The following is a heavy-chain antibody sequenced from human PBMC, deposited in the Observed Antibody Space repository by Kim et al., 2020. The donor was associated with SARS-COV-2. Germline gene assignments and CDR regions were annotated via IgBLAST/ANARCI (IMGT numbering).Heavy chain of an antibody. V-gene: IGHV4-59*13. CDR2: IYYSGGT. CDR1: GGSISSYY. CDR3: ARGSSSSSLD. J-gene: IGHJ4*02. D-gene: IGHD6-6*01. Sequence: SETLSLTCTVSGGSISSYYWSWIRQPPGKGLEWIGYIYYSGGTNYNPSLKSRVTISVDTSKNQFSLKLSSVTAADTAVYYCARGSSSSSLDWGQGTLVTV.